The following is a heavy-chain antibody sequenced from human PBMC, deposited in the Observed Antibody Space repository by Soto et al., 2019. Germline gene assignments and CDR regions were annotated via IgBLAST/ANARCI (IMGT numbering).Heavy chain of an antibody. D-gene: IGHD3-3*01. V-gene: IGHV3-33*01. J-gene: IGHJ6*03. CDR1: GFTFSSYG. CDR2: IWYDGSKK. CDR3: SRAPRVLEWQPSSSYYYYMDV. Sequence: QVQLVESGGGVVQPGRSLRLSCAASGFTFSSYGMHWVRQAPGKGLEWVAVIWYDGSKKYYADSVKGRFTISRDNSKNTLYLQMNSLRAEDTAVYYCSRAPRVLEWQPSSSYYYYMDVWGKGTTVTVSS.